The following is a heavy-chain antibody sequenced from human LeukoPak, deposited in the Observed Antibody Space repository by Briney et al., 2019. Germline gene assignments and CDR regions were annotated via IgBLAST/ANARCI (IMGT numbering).Heavy chain of an antibody. V-gene: IGHV3-33*08. CDR3: ASVWRALGYTIDY. D-gene: IGHD5-18*01. Sequence: GGSLRLSCAASGFTVSSNYMSWVRQAPGKGLEWVAIIWYDGSNKYYADSVKGRFTISRDNSKNTPYLQMNSLRVEDTAVYYCASVWRALGYTIDYWGQGTQVAVSS. CDR2: IWYDGSNK. CDR1: GFTVSSNY. J-gene: IGHJ4*02.